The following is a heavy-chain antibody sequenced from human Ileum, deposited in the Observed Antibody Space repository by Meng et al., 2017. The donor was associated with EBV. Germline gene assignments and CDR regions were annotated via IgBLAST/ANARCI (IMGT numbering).Heavy chain of an antibody. Sequence: QFQFVQSGAEGTTPGASVKVSCKASGFTFTNYGFTWVRQAPGQGLEWMGWISANNGDRHYAQKFQDRVTLTTDGYTPTVYMELRSLRSDDTAVYFCARKPTSAALDYWGQGTLVTVSS. J-gene: IGHJ4*02. CDR1: GFTFTNYG. D-gene: IGHD6-13*01. CDR2: ISANNGDR. V-gene: IGHV1-18*01. CDR3: ARKPTSAALDY.